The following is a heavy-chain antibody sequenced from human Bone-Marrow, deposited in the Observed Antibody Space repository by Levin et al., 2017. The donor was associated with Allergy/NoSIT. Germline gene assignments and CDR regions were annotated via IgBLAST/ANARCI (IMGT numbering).Heavy chain of an antibody. CDR2: IYWDDDK. D-gene: IGHD5-12*01. Sequence: ESGPTLVKPTQTLTLTCTFSGFSLSTSGVGVGWIRQPPGKALEWLALIYWDDDKRYSPSLKSRLTITKDTSKNQVVLTMTNMDPVDTATYYCAHIAAVSGYDGPYYFDYWGQGTLVTVSS. CDR1: GFSLSTSGVG. V-gene: IGHV2-5*02. CDR3: AHIAAVSGYDGPYYFDY. J-gene: IGHJ4*02.